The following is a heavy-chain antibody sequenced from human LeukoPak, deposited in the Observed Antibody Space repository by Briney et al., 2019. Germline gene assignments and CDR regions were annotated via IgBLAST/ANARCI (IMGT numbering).Heavy chain of an antibody. V-gene: IGHV3-64D*06. CDR2: ITSNGGGT. CDR1: GLTFSGYD. CDR3: AKVGFATYDY. J-gene: IGHJ4*02. Sequence: GGSLRLSCSASGLTFSGYDMHSVRQAPGKGLEYVSAITSNGGGTYYADSVKGRFTISRDNSKNTLSLQMSSLRADDTAVYYCAKVGFATYDYWGQGTLVTVSS. D-gene: IGHD3-3*01.